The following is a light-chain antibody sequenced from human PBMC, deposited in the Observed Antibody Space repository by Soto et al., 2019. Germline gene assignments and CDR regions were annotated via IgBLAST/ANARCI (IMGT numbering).Light chain of an antibody. CDR3: QQYNNWPLT. J-gene: IGKJ5*01. Sequence: IVLTQSPATLSVSPGERATLSCRASQSVSSNLAWYQQKPGQAPRLLISGASTRATGVPARFSGSGSVTEFTLTITSLQSEDFAVYCCQQYNNWPLTFVPGTRLEIK. V-gene: IGKV3D-15*01. CDR2: GAS. CDR1: QSVSSN.